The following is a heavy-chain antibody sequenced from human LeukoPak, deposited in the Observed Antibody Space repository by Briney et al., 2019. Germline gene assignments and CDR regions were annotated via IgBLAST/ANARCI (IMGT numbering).Heavy chain of an antibody. CDR3: AKGYGYSSSWTSNYYFYGLDV. CDR1: GFTFRSYA. J-gene: IGHJ6*02. CDR2: ISDSDSGT. V-gene: IGHV3-23*01. Sequence: PGGSLRLSCAASGFTFRSYAMSWVRQAPGKGLEWVSAISDSDSGTYYADSVKGRFTISRDNSKNTLNLQMNSLRAEDTAVYYCAKGYGYSSSWTSNYYFYGLDVWGQGTTVTVSS. D-gene: IGHD6-13*01.